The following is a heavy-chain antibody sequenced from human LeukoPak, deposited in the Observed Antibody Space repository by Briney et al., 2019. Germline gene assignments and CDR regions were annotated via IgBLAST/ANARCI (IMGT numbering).Heavy chain of an antibody. Sequence: GGSLRLSCTASGFTLSSYDMSWVRQAPGKGLEWVSGISGSGGSTYNADSVKGRFTISRDSSKNTLYVRMNSLRAEDTALYYCAKDFVVVPGLVNYFDSWGQGTLVTVSS. V-gene: IGHV3-23*01. D-gene: IGHD2-2*01. CDR1: GFTLSSYD. CDR2: ISGSGGST. J-gene: IGHJ4*02. CDR3: AKDFVVVPGLVNYFDS.